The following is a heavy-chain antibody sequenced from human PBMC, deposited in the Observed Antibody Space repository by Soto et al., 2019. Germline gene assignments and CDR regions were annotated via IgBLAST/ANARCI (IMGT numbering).Heavy chain of an antibody. Sequence: GGSLRLSCAASGFTFSSYEMNWVRQAPGKGLEWVSYISSSGSTIYYADSVKGRSTISRDNAKNSLYLQMNSLRAEDTAVYYCARVYYGWFDPWGQGTLVTVSS. D-gene: IGHD1-26*01. CDR1: GFTFSSYE. CDR3: ARVYYGWFDP. J-gene: IGHJ5*02. V-gene: IGHV3-48*03. CDR2: ISSSGSTI.